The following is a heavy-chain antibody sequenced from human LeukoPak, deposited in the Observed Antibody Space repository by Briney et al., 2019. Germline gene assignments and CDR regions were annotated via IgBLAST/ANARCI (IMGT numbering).Heavy chain of an antibody. CDR1: GFTFSNAW. V-gene: IGHV3-15*07. CDR3: TTESDSGSYSDAFDI. J-gene: IGHJ3*02. D-gene: IGHD1-26*01. Sequence: GGSLRLSCAASGFTFSNAWMNWVRQAPGKGLEWVGRIKSKTDGGTTDYAAPVKGRFTISRDDSKNTLYLQMNSLKTEDTAVYYCTTESDSGSYSDAFDIWGQGTMVTVFS. CDR2: IKSKTDGGTT.